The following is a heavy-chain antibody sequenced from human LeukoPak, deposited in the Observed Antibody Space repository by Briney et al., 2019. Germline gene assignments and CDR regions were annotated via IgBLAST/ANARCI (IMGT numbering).Heavy chain of an antibody. Sequence: SETLSLTCTVPGVSISHYYWTWIRQPAGGGLEWIGRIDTSGSTNYNPSLKSRVTMSSDTSNNQFSLNLMSVDATDTAVYYCARGQWQIDYWGQGILVTVSP. CDR2: IDTSGST. CDR3: ARGQWQIDY. J-gene: IGHJ4*02. CDR1: GVSISHYY. V-gene: IGHV4-4*07. D-gene: IGHD6-19*01.